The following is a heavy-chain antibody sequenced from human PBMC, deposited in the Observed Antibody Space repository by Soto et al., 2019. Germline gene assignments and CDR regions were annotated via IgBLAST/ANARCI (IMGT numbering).Heavy chain of an antibody. V-gene: IGHV3-72*01. Sequence: EVQLVESGGDLVQPGGSLRLSCAASGFTFSDHYMDWVRQAPGKGLEWVGRSRKKVYSYTTEYAASVKGRFTVSRDESKNSLYLQMNSLKTEDTAVYYCAAAVAGTDYYGMDVWGQGNTVTVSS. CDR3: AAAVAGTDYYGMDV. CDR2: SRKKVYSYTT. J-gene: IGHJ6*02. D-gene: IGHD6-19*01. CDR1: GFTFSDHY.